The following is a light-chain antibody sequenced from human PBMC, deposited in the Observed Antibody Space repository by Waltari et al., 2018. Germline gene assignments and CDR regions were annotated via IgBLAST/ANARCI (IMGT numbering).Light chain of an antibody. CDR3: SSSTSSITWV. CDR1: SSDVGNYNH. CDR2: EVT. V-gene: IGLV2-18*02. J-gene: IGLJ3*02. Sequence: QSALTQPPSVSGSPGQSVTISCTGTSSDVGNYNHVSWYQQSPGTAPKLIIYEVTNRPSGVPDRFSGSKSGNMASLTISGLQAEDESDYYCSSSTSSITWVFGGGTKLTVL.